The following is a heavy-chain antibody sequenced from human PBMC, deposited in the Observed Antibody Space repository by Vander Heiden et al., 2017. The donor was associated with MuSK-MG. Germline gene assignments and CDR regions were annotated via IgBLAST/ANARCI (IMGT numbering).Heavy chain of an antibody. J-gene: IGHJ2*01. D-gene: IGHD3-10*01. V-gene: IGHV4-34*01. CDR3: ARGRITMVRGALTYWYFDL. CDR2: INHSGST. CDR1: GGSFSGYY. Sequence: QVQLQQWGAGLLKPSETLSLTCAVYGGSFSGYYWSWIRQPPGKGLEWIGEINHSGSTNYNPSLKSRVTISTDTSKNQFSLQLSSVTAADTAVYYCARGRITMVRGALTYWYFDLWGRGTLVTVSS.